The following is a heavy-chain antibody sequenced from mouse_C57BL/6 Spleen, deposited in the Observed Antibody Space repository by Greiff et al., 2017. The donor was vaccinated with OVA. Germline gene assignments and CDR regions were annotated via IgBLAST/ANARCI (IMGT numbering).Heavy chain of an antibody. Sequence: EVKLMESGGGLVQPGRSLRLSCAASGFTFSDFYMEWVRQAPGKGLEWIAASRNKANDYTTEYSASVKGRFIVSRDTSQSILYLQMNALRAEDTAIYYCARDYYGSSYGFAYWGQGTLVTVSA. CDR3: ARDYYGSSYGFAY. CDR1: GFTFSDFY. V-gene: IGHV7-1*01. J-gene: IGHJ3*01. D-gene: IGHD1-1*01. CDR2: SRNKANDYTT.